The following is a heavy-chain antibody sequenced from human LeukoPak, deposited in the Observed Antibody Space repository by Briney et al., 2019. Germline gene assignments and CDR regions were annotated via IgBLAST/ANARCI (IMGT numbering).Heavy chain of an antibody. CDR3: AKDWGEYCSSTSCYSYFDY. J-gene: IGHJ4*02. V-gene: IGHV3-9*01. Sequence: SLRLSCAASGFTFDDYAMHWVRQAPGKGLEWVSGISWNSGSIGYADSVKGRFTISRDNAKNSLYLQMNSLRAEDTALYYCAKDWGEYCSSTSCYSYFDYWGQGTLVTVSS. CDR2: ISWNSGSI. CDR1: GFTFDDYA. D-gene: IGHD2-2*02.